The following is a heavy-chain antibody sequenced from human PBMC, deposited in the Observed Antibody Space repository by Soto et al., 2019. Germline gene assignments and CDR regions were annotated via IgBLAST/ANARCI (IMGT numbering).Heavy chain of an antibody. CDR1: GLIFSDYH. Sequence: EVQLVESGGGLVQPGGSLRLSCAASGLIFSDYHMDWVRQAPGKGLEWVGRIRRKANSYTTEYAASVKGRFTISRDYSTNSLYLQMNSLKSEDTAVYYCAMLGGWSGGSSGMDVWGQGTTVTVSS. CDR3: AMLGGWSGGSSGMDV. J-gene: IGHJ6*02. D-gene: IGHD6-19*01. CDR2: IRRKANSYTT. V-gene: IGHV3-72*01.